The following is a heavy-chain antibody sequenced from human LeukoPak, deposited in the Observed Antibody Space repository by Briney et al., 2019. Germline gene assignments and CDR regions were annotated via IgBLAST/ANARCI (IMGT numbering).Heavy chain of an antibody. CDR1: GGSTSSGGSY. CDR3: ARVVDRYYFDY. V-gene: IGHV4-31*03. D-gene: IGHD3-22*01. CDR2: IYYSGST. Sequence: PSETLSLTCTVSGGSTSSGGSYSSWIRQHPGKGLEWIGYIYYSGSTYYNPSLKSRVTISVDTSKNQFSLKLSSVTAADTAVYYCARVVDRYYFDYWGQGTLVTVSS. J-gene: IGHJ4*02.